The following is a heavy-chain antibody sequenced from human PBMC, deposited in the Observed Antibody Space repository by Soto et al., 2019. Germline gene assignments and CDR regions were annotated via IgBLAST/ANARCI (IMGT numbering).Heavy chain of an antibody. V-gene: IGHV3-74*01. CDR2: IKFDGSNT. Sequence: GGSLRLSCAASGFTFSNYWMHWVRQAPGKGLVWVSRIKFDGSNTDYADSVKGRFTISRDNAKNTLYLQMNSLRAEDTTLYYFARYVPHCYPLSVSAQRTTVTVSS. CDR3: ARYVPHCYPLSV. CDR1: GFTFSNYW. J-gene: IGHJ6*02. D-gene: IGHD2-15*01.